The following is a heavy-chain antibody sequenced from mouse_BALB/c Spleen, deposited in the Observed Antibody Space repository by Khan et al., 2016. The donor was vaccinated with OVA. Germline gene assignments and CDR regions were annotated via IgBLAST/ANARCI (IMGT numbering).Heavy chain of an antibody. CDR2: IWGDGNT. V-gene: IGHV2-3*01. J-gene: IGHJ4*01. Sequence: VQLQESGPGLVAPSESLSITCTVSGFSLDSFGVNWVRQPPGKGLEWLGVIWGDGNTNYHSGLKSRLTINKDNSKSQAFLRLNSLQTYDTATYYCAKFTPNYYSMDSWGQGTSVTVSS. CDR3: AKFTPNYYSMDS. CDR1: GFSLDSFG. D-gene: IGHD1-1*01.